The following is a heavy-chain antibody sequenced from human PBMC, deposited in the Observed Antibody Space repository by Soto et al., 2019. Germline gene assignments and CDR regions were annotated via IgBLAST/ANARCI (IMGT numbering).Heavy chain of an antibody. CDR3: AKDGGGYNYGYVMLDKYYYGMDV. V-gene: IGHV3-30-3*01. D-gene: IGHD5-18*01. CDR1: GFTFSTYA. J-gene: IGHJ6*02. Sequence: QVHLVESGGGVVQPGRSLRLSCAASGFTFSTYAMHWVRQAPGKGLEWVAVISYDGTNKYYADSVRGRFTISRDNSKNSLFLQINRLRAENTAVYYCAKDGGGYNYGYVMLDKYYYGMDVWGQGTTVTVSS. CDR2: ISYDGTNK.